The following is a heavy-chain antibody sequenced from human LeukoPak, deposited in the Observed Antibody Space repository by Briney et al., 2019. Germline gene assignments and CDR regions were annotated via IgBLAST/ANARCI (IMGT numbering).Heavy chain of an antibody. CDR1: GGTFSSYA. D-gene: IGHD2-21*01. CDR2: IIPIFGTA. Sequence: SVKVSCKASGGTFSSYAISWVRQAPGQGLEWMGGIIPIFGTANYAQKFQGRVTITADESTSTAYMELSSLRSEDTAVYYCARDRGPDGFLELWWSRIGWFDPWGQGTLVTVSS. J-gene: IGHJ5*02. V-gene: IGHV1-69*13. CDR3: ARDRGPDGFLELWWSRIGWFDP.